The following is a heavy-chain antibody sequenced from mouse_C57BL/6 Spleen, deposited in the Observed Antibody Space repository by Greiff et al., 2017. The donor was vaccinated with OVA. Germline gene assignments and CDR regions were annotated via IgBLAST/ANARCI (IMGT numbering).Heavy chain of an antibody. CDR2: INPNNGGT. CDR3: ARGSCGY. Sequence: EVQLQQSGPELVKPGASVKISCKASGYTFTDYYMNWVKQSHGKSLEWIGDINPNNGGTRYNQKFKGKATLTVDKSSSTAYMELRSLTSEDSAVYYCARGSCGYWGQGTTLTVSS. V-gene: IGHV1-26*01. D-gene: IGHD3-1*01. J-gene: IGHJ2*01. CDR1: GYTFTDYY.